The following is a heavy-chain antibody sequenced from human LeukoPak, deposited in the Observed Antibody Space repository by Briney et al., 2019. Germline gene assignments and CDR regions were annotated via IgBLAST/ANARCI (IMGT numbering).Heavy chain of an antibody. CDR2: IYTSGST. CDR3: ARDQGLLWFGELSDNWFDP. V-gene: IGHV4-4*07. CDR1: GGSISSYY. D-gene: IGHD3-10*01. J-gene: IGHJ5*02. Sequence: SETLSLTCTVSGGSISSYYWSWIRQPAGKGLEWIGRIYTSGSTNYNPSLKSRVTMSVDTSKNQFSLKLSSVTAADTAVYYCARDQGLLWFGELSDNWFDPWGQGTLVTVSS.